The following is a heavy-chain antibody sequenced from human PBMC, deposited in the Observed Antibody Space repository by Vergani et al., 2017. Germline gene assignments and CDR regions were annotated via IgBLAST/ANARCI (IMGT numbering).Heavy chain of an antibody. CDR1: GGSISSSSYY. V-gene: IGHV4-39*07. CDR3: ARGKGYYYDSSGYSHFDY. CDR2: IYYSGST. J-gene: IGHJ4*02. Sequence: QLQLQESGPGLVKPSETLSLTCTVPGGSISSSSYYWGWIRQPPGKGLEWIGSIYYSGSTNYNPSLKSRVTISVDTSKNQFSLKLSSVTAADTAVYYCARGKGYYYDSSGYSHFDYWGQGTLVTVSS. D-gene: IGHD3-22*01.